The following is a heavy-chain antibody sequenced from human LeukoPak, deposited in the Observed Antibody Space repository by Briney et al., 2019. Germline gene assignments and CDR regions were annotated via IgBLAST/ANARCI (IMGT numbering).Heavy chain of an antibody. Sequence: PGGSLRLSCAASGFTFNTYPMHWVRQAPGKGLEWVTGISYDGNNKYYADSVQGRFTISRDNSKNTLYLQMLSLRTEDTAVYYCTRGAGRDSWYFDFWGQGTLVTVSS. D-gene: IGHD6-13*01. V-gene: IGHV3-30-3*01. J-gene: IGHJ4*02. CDR2: ISYDGNNK. CDR3: TRGAGRDSWYFDF. CDR1: GFTFNTYP.